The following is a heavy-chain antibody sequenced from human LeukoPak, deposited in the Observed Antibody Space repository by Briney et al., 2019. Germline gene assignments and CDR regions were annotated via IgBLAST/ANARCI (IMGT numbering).Heavy chain of an antibody. J-gene: IGHJ4*02. CDR3: AKGPKGWLAPRG. CDR1: GFTFSSYA. D-gene: IGHD6-19*01. CDR2: LSGSGGSP. V-gene: IGHV3-23*01. Sequence: PGGSLRLSCAASGFTFSSYAMSWVRQSPGKGLEWVSSLSGSGGSPYYADSVKGRFTISRDNSKNTLYLQMNSLRAEVTAVYYCAKGPKGWLAPRGWGQGTLVTVSS.